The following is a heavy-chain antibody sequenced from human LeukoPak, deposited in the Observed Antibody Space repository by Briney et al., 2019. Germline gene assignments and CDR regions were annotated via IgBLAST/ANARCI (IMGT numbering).Heavy chain of an antibody. CDR3: ARGREWELSTHFDY. Sequence: SQTLSLTCTVSGGPISSGDYYWSWIRQPPGKGLEWIGYIYYSGSTYYNPSLKSRVTISVDTSKNQFSLKLSSVTAADTAVYYCARGREWELSTHFDYWGQGTLVTVSS. J-gene: IGHJ4*02. V-gene: IGHV4-30-4*01. CDR2: IYYSGST. D-gene: IGHD1-26*01. CDR1: GGPISSGDYY.